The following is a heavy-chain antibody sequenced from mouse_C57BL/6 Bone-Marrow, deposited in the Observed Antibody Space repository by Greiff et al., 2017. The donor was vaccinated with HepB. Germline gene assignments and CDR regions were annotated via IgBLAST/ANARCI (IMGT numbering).Heavy chain of an antibody. D-gene: IGHD1-1*01. CDR2: IDPENGDT. CDR1: GFNIKDDY. V-gene: IGHV14-4*01. CDR3: TTLYYYGSSTPWFAY. J-gene: IGHJ3*01. Sequence: VQLKQSGAELVRPGASVKLSCTASGFNIKDDYMHWVKQRPEQGLEWIGWIDPENGDTEYASKFQGKATITADTSSNTAYLQLSSLTSEDTAVYYCTTLYYYGSSTPWFAYWGQGTLVTVSA.